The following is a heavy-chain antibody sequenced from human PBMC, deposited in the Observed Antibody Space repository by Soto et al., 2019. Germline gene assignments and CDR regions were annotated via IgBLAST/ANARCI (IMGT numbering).Heavy chain of an antibody. CDR2: ISGSGSST. D-gene: IGHD6-19*01. Sequence: EVQLLASGGGLVQPGGSLRLSCAASGFTFSSYAMNWVRQAPGKGLEWVSVISGSGSSTYYADSVKGRFTISRDNSKNTLYLQMNSLRAEDTAVYYCASRSSGWYFDYWGQGTLVTVSS. V-gene: IGHV3-23*01. CDR3: ASRSSGWYFDY. CDR1: GFTFSSYA. J-gene: IGHJ4*02.